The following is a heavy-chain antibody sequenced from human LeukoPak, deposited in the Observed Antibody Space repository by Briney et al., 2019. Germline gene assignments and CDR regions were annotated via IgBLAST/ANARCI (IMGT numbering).Heavy chain of an antibody. V-gene: IGHV3-48*04. CDR2: ISSGSGTI. Sequence: GGSLRLSCVASGFTFSSHSMNWVRQAPGKGLEWVSYISSGSGTINYADSVKGRFTISRDNTKNSLSLQMNSLRAEDTAVYYCAKPYCSGGSCYWFSAFDYWGQGTLVTVSS. CDR3: AKPYCSGGSCYWFSAFDY. CDR1: GFTFSSHS. D-gene: IGHD2-15*01. J-gene: IGHJ4*02.